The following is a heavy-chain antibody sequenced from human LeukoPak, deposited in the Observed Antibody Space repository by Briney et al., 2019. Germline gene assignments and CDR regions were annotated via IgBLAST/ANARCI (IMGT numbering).Heavy chain of an antibody. Sequence: GGSLRLSCAASGFTFSSYSMNWVRQAPGKGLEWVSSICSSSSYIYYADSVKGRFTISRDNAKNSLYLQMNSLRAEDTAVYYCARVKFTAGHYYDSSGYYAYWGQGTLVTVSS. J-gene: IGHJ4*02. CDR2: ICSSSSYI. D-gene: IGHD3-22*01. CDR1: GFTFSSYS. V-gene: IGHV3-21*01. CDR3: ARVKFTAGHYYDSSGYYAY.